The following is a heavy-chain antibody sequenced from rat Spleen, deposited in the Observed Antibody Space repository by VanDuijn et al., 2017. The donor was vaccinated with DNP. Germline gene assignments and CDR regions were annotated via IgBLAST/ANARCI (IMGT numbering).Heavy chain of an antibody. CDR1: GFSFRDYD. Sequence: EVQLVESGGGLVQPGRSLRLSCVASGFSFRDYDMAWVRQAPKKGLEWVATMSYDGRRTYYRDSVRGRFTISRDNAKSTLYLQVDSLRSEDTATYYCTRGGTYYFDYWGQGVMVTVSS. V-gene: IGHV5-7*01. CDR2: MSYDGRRT. CDR3: TRGGTYYFDY. J-gene: IGHJ2*01.